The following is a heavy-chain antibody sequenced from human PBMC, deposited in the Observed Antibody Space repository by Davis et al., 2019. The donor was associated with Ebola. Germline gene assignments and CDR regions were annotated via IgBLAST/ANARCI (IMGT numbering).Heavy chain of an antibody. CDR3: ARQQQLVRYYYYGMDV. CDR1: GFTFSSYS. J-gene: IGHJ6*02. D-gene: IGHD6-13*01. V-gene: IGHV3-21*01. CDR2: ISSSSSYI. Sequence: GGSLRLSCAASGFTFSSYSMNWVRQAPGKGLEWVSSISSSSSYIYYADSVKGRFTISRDNAKNSLYLQMNSLRAEDTAVYYCARQQQLVRYYYYGMDVWGQGTTVTVSS.